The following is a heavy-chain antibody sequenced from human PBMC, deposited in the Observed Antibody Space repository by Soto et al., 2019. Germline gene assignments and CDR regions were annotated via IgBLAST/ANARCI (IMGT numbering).Heavy chain of an antibody. CDR3: AKGHDYYLGFYYDN. V-gene: IGHV3-23*01. CDR2: VNGYGCDT. CDR1: GVTFSSYG. Sequence: EVQLLESGGGLVQSGGSLRLSCAASGVTFSSYGMDWVRQAPGKGLEWVSHVNGYGCDTYYADSVKGRFTITRDNSRDTVSLHMSSLGAEDSDIYYWAKGHDYYLGFYYDNWGQGTLVTVSS. D-gene: IGHD3-22*01. J-gene: IGHJ4*02.